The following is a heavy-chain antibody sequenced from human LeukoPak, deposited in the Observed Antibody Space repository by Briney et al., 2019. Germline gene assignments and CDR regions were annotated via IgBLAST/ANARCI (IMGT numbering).Heavy chain of an antibody. CDR1: GYSISSGYY. J-gene: IGHJ6*03. Sequence: NTSETLSLTCTVSGYSISSGYYWGWIRQPPGKGLEWIGSIYHSGSTNYNPSLKSRVTISVDTSKNQFSLKLSSVTAADTAVYYCARVLTPHIVVVPAAIDYYYYMDVWGKGTTVTVSS. D-gene: IGHD2-2*02. CDR3: ARVLTPHIVVVPAAIDYYYYMDV. V-gene: IGHV4-38-2*02. CDR2: IYHSGST.